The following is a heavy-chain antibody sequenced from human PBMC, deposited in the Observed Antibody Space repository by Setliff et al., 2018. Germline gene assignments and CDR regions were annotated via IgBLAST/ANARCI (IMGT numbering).Heavy chain of an antibody. Sequence: SETLSLTCTVSGGSISSSSYYWGWIRQPPGKGLEWIGSIYYSGSTYYNPSLKSRVTISVDTSKNQFSLKLSSVTAADTAVYCCARALLLWFGEFPYYFDYWGQGTLVTVSS. J-gene: IGHJ4*02. CDR1: GGSISSSSYY. CDR2: IYYSGST. CDR3: ARALLLWFGEFPYYFDY. V-gene: IGHV4-39*07. D-gene: IGHD3-10*01.